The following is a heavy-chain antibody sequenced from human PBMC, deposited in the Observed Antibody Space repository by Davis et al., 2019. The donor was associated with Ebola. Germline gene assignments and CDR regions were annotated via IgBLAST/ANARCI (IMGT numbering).Heavy chain of an antibody. CDR3: AKGLTYSYGSL. V-gene: IGHV3-23*01. Sequence: GESLKISCAASGFTFSSYAMSWVRQAPGKGLEWVSAISGSGGSTYYADSVKGRFTISRDNSRDALFLQMSSLRVEDTAVYYCAKGLTYSYGSLWGQGTQVTVSS. CDR2: ISGSGGST. J-gene: IGHJ4*02. CDR1: GFTFSSYA. D-gene: IGHD5-12*01.